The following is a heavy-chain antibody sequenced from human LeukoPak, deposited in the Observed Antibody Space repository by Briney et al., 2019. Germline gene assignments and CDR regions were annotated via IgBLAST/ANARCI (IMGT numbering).Heavy chain of an antibody. CDR1: GYIFASYW. CDR3: ARRSGTYWFFNY. Sequence: PGASLQISCKGSGYIFASYWIGWVRQLPGKGLEWMGIIYPSDSDTRYSPSFQGQVTISADKSISTAYLQWSSLKASDTAMYFCARRSGTYWFFNYWGQGTLVTVSS. J-gene: IGHJ4*02. D-gene: IGHD1-26*01. CDR2: IYPSDSDT. V-gene: IGHV5-51*01.